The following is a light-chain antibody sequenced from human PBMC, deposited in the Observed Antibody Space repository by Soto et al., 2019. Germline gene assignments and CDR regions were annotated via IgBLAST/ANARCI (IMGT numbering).Light chain of an antibody. CDR3: LQIDDYPLT. CDR1: QGVRGH. CDR2: DTS. J-gene: IGKJ4*01. Sequence: DIQLTQSPSFLSASVGDRITITCRASQGVRGHLAWYQQKPGKAPNLLISDTSSLQSGVPSRFSGSASGTEFTLTISCLQPEDFATYSCLQIDDYPLTFGGGTKVEIK. V-gene: IGKV1-9*01.